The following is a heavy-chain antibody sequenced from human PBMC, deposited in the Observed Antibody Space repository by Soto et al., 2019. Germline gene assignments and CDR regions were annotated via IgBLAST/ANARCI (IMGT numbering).Heavy chain of an antibody. V-gene: IGHV3-48*01. CDR2: ISSGSSSI. J-gene: IGHJ6*02. D-gene: IGHD6-19*01. Sequence: EVQLVESGGGLVQPGGSLRLSCTASGVTFSSHSMVWVRQAPGKGLEWVSYISSGSSSIYYADSVKGRFTTSRDNAKNSTYLQMNRLRVEDTGVYYCARELGFDAVARMDVWGQGTTVTVSS. CDR3: ARELGFDAVARMDV. CDR1: GVTFSSHS.